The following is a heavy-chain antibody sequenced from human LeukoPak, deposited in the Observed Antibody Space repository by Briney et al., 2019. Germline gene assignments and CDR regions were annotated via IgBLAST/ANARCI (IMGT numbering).Heavy chain of an antibody. D-gene: IGHD3-22*01. CDR2: INHSGST. V-gene: IGHV4-34*01. Sequence: SETLSLTCAVYGGSFSGYYWSWIRQPPGKGLEWIGEINHSGSTNYNPSLKSRVTISVDKSKNQFSLKLSSVTAADTAVYYCARALYDSSGYYLDYWGQGTLVTVSS. CDR3: ARALYDSSGYYLDY. J-gene: IGHJ4*02. CDR1: GGSFSGYY.